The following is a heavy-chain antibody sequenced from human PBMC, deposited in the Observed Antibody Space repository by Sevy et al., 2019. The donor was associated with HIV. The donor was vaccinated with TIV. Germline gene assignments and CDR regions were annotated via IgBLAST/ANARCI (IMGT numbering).Heavy chain of an antibody. V-gene: IGHV3-23*01. Sequence: GGSLRLSCAASGFTFSTYTMNWVRQAPGKGLEWVSAISGSGGSKYYADSVKGRFTISRDKSKNTLYLQMNNLRAEDTAVYYCAKGDSTFYGMDVWGQGTTFTVSS. CDR2: ISGSGGSK. CDR3: AKGDSTFYGMDV. D-gene: IGHD6-13*01. J-gene: IGHJ6*02. CDR1: GFTFSTYT.